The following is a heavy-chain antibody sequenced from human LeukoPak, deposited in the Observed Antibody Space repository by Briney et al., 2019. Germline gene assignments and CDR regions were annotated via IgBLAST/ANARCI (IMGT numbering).Heavy chain of an antibody. Sequence: GGSLRLSCAASGLHFSGTAMSWVRQAPGKGLEWVSAISHDGMNAYYADSVKGRFTISRDNSKKTVSLEISSLTAADTGVYYCAKDGAQYSSGPECDPRGQGALVTVSP. CDR2: ISHDGMNA. CDR3: AKDGAQYSSGPECDP. V-gene: IGHV3-23*01. J-gene: IGHJ5*02. D-gene: IGHD6-19*01. CDR1: GLHFSGTA.